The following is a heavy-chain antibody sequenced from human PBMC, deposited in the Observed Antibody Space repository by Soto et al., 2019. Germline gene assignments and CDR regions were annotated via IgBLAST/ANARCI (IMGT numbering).Heavy chain of an antibody. CDR1: GLTFNSYA. V-gene: IGHV3-64D*06. J-gene: IGHJ4*02. CDR2: ISSYGADT. CDR3: VKEGYMRSDWYGQFDY. D-gene: IGHD6-19*01. Sequence: GSLRLSCSASGLTFNSYAMHWVRQAPGKGLEFVSAISSYGADTYYADSVKGRFAISRDNSKNTLYLQMSSLRAEDTALYYCVKEGYMRSDWYGQFDYWGQGALVTVSS.